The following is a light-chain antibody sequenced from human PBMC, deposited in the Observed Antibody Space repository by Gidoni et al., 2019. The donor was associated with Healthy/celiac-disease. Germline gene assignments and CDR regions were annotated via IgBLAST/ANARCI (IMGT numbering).Light chain of an antibody. CDR1: QSVSSN. Sequence: ELVMPPSPATLSVSIGERATLSCRASQSVSSNLAWYQQKPGHAPRLLIYGASTMATGIPARFSGSGSGTDFTLTISSLQSEDFAVYYCQQYNNWLWTFGQGTKVEIK. CDR2: GAS. CDR3: QQYNNWLWT. J-gene: IGKJ1*01. V-gene: IGKV3-15*01.